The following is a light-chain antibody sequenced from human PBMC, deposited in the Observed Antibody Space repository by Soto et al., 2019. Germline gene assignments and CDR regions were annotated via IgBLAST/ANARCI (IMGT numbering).Light chain of an antibody. V-gene: IGKV3D-20*02. CDR1: QSVSSSY. CDR3: QQRSNWPLT. CDR2: GAS. Sequence: EIVLTQSPGTLSLSPGERATLSCRASQSVSSSYLAWYQQKPGQAPRLLIYGASSRATGIPARFSGSGSGTDLTITISSLEPEDFEVYYCQQRSNWPLTFGGGTKVDIK. J-gene: IGKJ4*01.